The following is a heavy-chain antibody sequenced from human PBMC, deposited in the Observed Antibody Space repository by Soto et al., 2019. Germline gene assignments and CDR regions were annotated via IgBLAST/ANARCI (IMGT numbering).Heavy chain of an antibody. V-gene: IGHV3-30-3*01. Sequence: QVQLVESGGGVVQPGRSLRLSCAASGFTFSSYAMHWVRQAPGKGLEWVAVISSDGSNKYYADYVKGRFTISRDNSKNTLYLQMNSLRAEDTAVYYCARDGLPTGATAEYLYYYGLDVWGQGNTVTVSS. CDR1: GFTFSSYA. D-gene: IGHD4-17*01. CDR3: ARDGLPTGATAEYLYYYGLDV. J-gene: IGHJ6*02. CDR2: ISSDGSNK.